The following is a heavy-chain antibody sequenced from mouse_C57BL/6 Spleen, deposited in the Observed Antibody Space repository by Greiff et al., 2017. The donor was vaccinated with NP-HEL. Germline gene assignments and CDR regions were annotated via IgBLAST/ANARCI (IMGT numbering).Heavy chain of an antibody. D-gene: IGHD2-3*01. CDR3: ARSGDGSFAY. V-gene: IGHV1-82*01. CDR1: GYAFSSSW. CDR2: IYPGDGDT. J-gene: IGHJ3*01. Sequence: QVQLKESGPELVKPGASVKISCKASGYAFSSSWMNWVKQRPGKGLEWIGRIYPGDGDTNYNGKFKGKATLTADKSSSTAYMQLSSLTSEDSAVYFCARSGDGSFAYWGQGTLVTVSA.